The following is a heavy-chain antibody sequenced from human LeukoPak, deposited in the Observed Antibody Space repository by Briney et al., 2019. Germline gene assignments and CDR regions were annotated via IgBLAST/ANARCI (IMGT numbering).Heavy chain of an antibody. Sequence: GGSLRLSCAASEFTFSSYSMNWVRQAPGKGLEWVSSISSSSSYIYYADSVKGRFTISRDNAKNSLYLQMNSLRAEDTAVYYCARSYYDSSGYYPAEYWGQGTLVTVSS. V-gene: IGHV3-21*01. CDR1: EFTFSSYS. J-gene: IGHJ4*02. CDR3: ARSYYDSSGYYPAEY. CDR2: ISSSSSYI. D-gene: IGHD3-22*01.